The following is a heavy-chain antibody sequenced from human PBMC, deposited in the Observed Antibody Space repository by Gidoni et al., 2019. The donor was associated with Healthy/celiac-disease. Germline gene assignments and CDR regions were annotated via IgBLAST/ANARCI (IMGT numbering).Heavy chain of an antibody. J-gene: IGHJ4*02. CDR2: ISGSGGST. CDR1: GFTLSSYA. V-gene: IGHV3-23*01. D-gene: IGHD3-9*01. CDR3: AKIKGTYYDILTGYFSGFDY. Sequence: EVQLLESGGGLVQPGGSLRLSCAASGFTLSSYAMSWVRQAPGKGLEWVSAISGSGGSTYYADSVKGRFTISRDNSKNTLYLQMNSLRAEDTAVYYCAKIKGTYYDILTGYFSGFDYWGQGTLVTVFS.